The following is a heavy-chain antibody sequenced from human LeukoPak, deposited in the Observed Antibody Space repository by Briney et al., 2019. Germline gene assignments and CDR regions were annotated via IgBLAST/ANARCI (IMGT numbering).Heavy chain of an antibody. Sequence: GGSLRLSCAASGFTFSSYAMSWVRQAPGKGLERVSAISGSGGSTYYADSVKGRFTISRDNSKNTLYLQMNSLRAEDTAVYYCAKDWRDIVVVPAAIGDYWGQGTLVTVSS. CDR3: AKDWRDIVVVPAAIGDY. CDR1: GFTFSSYA. D-gene: IGHD2-2*02. V-gene: IGHV3-23*01. J-gene: IGHJ4*02. CDR2: ISGSGGST.